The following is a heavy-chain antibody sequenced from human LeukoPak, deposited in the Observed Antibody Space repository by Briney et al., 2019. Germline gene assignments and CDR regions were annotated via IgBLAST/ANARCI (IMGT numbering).Heavy chain of an antibody. V-gene: IGHV4-34*01. CDR3: ARDRITMVRGVIIPHYYYYMDV. CDR2: INHSGST. D-gene: IGHD3-10*01. Sequence: SETLSLTCAVYGGSFSGYYWSWIRQPPGKGLEWIGEINHSGSTNYNPSLKSRVTISVDTSKNQFSLKLSSVTAADTAVYYCARDRITMVRGVIIPHYYYYMDVWGKGTTVTVSS. J-gene: IGHJ6*03. CDR1: GGSFSGYY.